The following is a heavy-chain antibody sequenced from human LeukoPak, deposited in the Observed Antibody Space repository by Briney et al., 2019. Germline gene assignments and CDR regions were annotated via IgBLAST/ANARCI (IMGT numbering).Heavy chain of an antibody. CDR1: GDSISSDDYY. J-gene: IGHJ5*02. CDR2: FSASGNS. CDR3: ARDKIVRVVPAAIVSFDP. V-gene: IGHV4-61*02. Sequence: SETLSLTCTVSGDSISSDDYYWSWIRQPAGKGLEWIGRFSASGNSNYNPSLKSRLTISVDTSKNQFSLKLSSVTAADTAVYYCARDKIVRVVPAAIVSFDPWGQGTLVTVSS. D-gene: IGHD2-2*01.